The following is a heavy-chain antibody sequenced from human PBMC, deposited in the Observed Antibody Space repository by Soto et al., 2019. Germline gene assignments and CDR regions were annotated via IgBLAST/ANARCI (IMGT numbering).Heavy chain of an antibody. CDR3: ARVFRGGLYYGMDV. CDR1: GFTFSSYA. J-gene: IGHJ6*02. D-gene: IGHD3-10*01. V-gene: IGHV3-30-3*01. CDR2: ISYDGSNK. Sequence: PGGSLRLSCAASGFTFSSYAMHWVRQAPGKGLEWVAVISYDGSNKYYADSVKGRFTISRDNSKNTLYLQMNSLRAGDTAVYYCARVFRGGLYYGMDVWGQGTTVTVSS.